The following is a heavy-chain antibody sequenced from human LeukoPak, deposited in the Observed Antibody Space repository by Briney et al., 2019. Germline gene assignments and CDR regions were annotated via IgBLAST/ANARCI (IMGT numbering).Heavy chain of an antibody. CDR2: IYTSGST. CDR3: ARLTGSYGLYYFDY. CDR1: GGSISSGSYY. J-gene: IGHJ4*02. D-gene: IGHD1-1*01. Sequence: PSETLSLTCTVSGGSISSGSYYWSWIRQPAGKGLEWIGRIYTSGSTNYNPSLKSRVTISVDTSKNQFSLKLSSVTAADTAVYYCARLTGSYGLYYFDYWGQGTLVTVSS. V-gene: IGHV4-61*02.